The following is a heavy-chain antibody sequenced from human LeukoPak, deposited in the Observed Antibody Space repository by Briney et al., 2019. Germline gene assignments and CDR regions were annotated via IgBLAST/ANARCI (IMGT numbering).Heavy chain of an antibody. CDR2: ISYDGSNK. D-gene: IGHD2-21*02. CDR1: GFTFSSYG. J-gene: IGHJ3*02. V-gene: IGHV3-30*18. CDR3: AKDPGDSEAPNAFDI. Sequence: GRSLRLSCAAPGFTFSSYGMHWVRQAPGKGLEWVAVISYDGSNKYYADSVKGRFTISRDNSKNTLYLQMNSLRAEDTAVYYCAKDPGDSEAPNAFDIWGQGTMVTVSS.